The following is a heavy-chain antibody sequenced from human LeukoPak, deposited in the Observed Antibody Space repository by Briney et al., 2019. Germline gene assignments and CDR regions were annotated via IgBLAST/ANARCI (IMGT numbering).Heavy chain of an antibody. D-gene: IGHD6-19*01. CDR3: ARPGVAGNLAFDY. CDR1: GYTFTSYD. J-gene: IGHJ4*02. CDR2: MNPNSGNT. V-gene: IGHV1-8*03. Sequence: GASVKVSCKASGYTFTSYDINWVRQATGQGLEWMGWMNPNSGNTGYAQKFQGRVTITRNTSISTAYMELSSLRCEDTAVYYCARPGVAGNLAFDYWGQGTLVTVSS.